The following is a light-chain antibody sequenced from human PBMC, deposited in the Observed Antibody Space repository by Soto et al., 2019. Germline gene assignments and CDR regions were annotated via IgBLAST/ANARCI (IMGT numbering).Light chain of an antibody. Sequence: QSALTQPASVSGSPGQSITISCTGTSSDVGAYNYVSWYQHHPGKAPKLMIYDVSNRPSGVSLRFSASKSGNTASLTISGLQAEDEADYYCSSYTSISTVVFGGGTKLTVL. CDR2: DVS. J-gene: IGLJ2*01. CDR3: SSYTSISTVV. V-gene: IGLV2-14*03. CDR1: SSDVGAYNY.